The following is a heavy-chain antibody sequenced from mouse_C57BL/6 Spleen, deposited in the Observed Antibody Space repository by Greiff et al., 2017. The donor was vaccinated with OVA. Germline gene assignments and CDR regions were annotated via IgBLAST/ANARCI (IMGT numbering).Heavy chain of an antibody. CDR2: ISSGGSYT. Sequence: EVKLVESGGDLVKPGGSLKLSCAASGFTFSSYGMSWVRQTPDKRLEWVATISSGGSYTYYPDSVKGRFTISRDNAKNTLYLQMSSLKSEDTAMYYCARELPAWFAYWGQGTLVTVSA. CDR1: GFTFSSYG. CDR3: ARELPAWFAY. V-gene: IGHV5-6*02. J-gene: IGHJ3*01.